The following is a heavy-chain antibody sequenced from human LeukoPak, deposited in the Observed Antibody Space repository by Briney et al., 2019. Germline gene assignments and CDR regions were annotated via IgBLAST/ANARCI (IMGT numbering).Heavy chain of an antibody. CDR3: AAVTQYYYDSSGYYHLDY. Sequence: GASVKVSCKASGYTFTNYGISWVRQAPGQGLEWMGWINTNTGNPTYAQGFTGRFVFSLDSSVSTAYLQISSLKAEDTAVYYCAAVTQYYYDSSGYYHLDYWGQGTLVTVSS. D-gene: IGHD3-22*01. CDR1: GYTFTNYG. CDR2: INTNTGNP. J-gene: IGHJ4*02. V-gene: IGHV7-4-1*02.